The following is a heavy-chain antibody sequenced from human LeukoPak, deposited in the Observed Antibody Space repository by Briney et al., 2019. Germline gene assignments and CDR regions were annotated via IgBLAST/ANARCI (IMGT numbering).Heavy chain of an antibody. CDR3: ARGSGYDPLYYFDY. D-gene: IGHD5-12*01. J-gene: IGHJ4*02. Sequence: PGGSLRLSCAASGFTFSSYWMSWVRQAPGKGLEWVANIKQDGSEKYYVDSVKGRFTISRDNAKNSLYLQMNSLRAEDTAVHYCARGSGYDPLYYFDYWGQGTLVTVSS. CDR1: GFTFSSYW. V-gene: IGHV3-7*01. CDR2: IKQDGSEK.